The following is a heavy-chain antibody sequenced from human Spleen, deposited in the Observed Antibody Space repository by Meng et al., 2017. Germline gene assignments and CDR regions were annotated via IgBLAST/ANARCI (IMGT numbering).Heavy chain of an antibody. CDR2: INPNSGGT. Sequence: ASVKVSCKASGYTFTGYYINWVRQAPGQGLEWMGRINPNSGGTNYAQKFQGRVTMTRDTSISTAYMELSRLRSDDTAMYYCARDEDISAAGKLFGDYWGQGTLVTVSS. V-gene: IGHV1-2*06. J-gene: IGHJ4*02. CDR3: ARDEDISAAGKLFGDY. CDR1: GYTFTGYY. D-gene: IGHD6-13*01.